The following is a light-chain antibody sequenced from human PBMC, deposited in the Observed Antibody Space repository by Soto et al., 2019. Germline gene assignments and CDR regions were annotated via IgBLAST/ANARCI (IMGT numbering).Light chain of an antibody. CDR2: DAS. V-gene: IGKV3-20*01. Sequence: IVFTHSPGTLAFSPGERATLSFRGSQSVGSNYLAWYQQKLGQAPRLLTYDASRRATGIPDRFSGSGSGTDFTLTISRLETEDFAVYYCQQYGRSRWTFGQGTKVDIK. CDR1: QSVGSNY. CDR3: QQYGRSRWT. J-gene: IGKJ1*01.